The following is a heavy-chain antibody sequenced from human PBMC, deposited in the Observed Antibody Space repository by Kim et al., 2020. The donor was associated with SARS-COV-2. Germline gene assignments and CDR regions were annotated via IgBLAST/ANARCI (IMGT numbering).Heavy chain of an antibody. D-gene: IGHD3-9*01. V-gene: IGHV3-74*01. J-gene: IGHJ4*02. CDR3: ARFPQRNYDIGGY. Sequence: YASSLNGRFTISKDNAKNTLYLQMNSLGAEDTAVYYCARFPQRNYDIGGYWGQGTLVTVSS.